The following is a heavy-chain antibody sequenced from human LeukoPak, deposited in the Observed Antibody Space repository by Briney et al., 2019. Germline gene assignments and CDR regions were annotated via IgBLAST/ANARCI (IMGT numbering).Heavy chain of an antibody. CDR3: AKDGQVSAAAYYFDH. J-gene: IGHJ4*02. CDR2: IKPDGSLI. V-gene: IGHV3-7*04. D-gene: IGHD2-2*01. CDR1: GFTFSSYW. Sequence: GGSLRLSCAASGFTFSSYWMTWVRQGPGKGLEWVANIKPDGSLIYYVDSVKGRFTISRDNSKNTVYLQMNSLRAEDTALYYCAKDGQVSAAAYYFDHWGQGTLVTVSS.